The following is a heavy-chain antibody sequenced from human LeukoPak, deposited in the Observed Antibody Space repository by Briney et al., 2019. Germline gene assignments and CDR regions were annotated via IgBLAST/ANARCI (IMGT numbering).Heavy chain of an antibody. J-gene: IGHJ3*02. CDR3: AKVEYSSGWYGGLDAFNI. CDR2: LRGSGDTT. Sequence: GGSLRLSCAASGFTFSSQAMSWVRPAPGKGLQWISALRGSGDTTYYADSVKGRFTISRDNSKNTLYLQMNSLRAEDTAVYYCAKVEYSSGWYGGLDAFNIWGQGTMVTVSS. V-gene: IGHV3-23*01. D-gene: IGHD6-19*01. CDR1: GFTFSSQA.